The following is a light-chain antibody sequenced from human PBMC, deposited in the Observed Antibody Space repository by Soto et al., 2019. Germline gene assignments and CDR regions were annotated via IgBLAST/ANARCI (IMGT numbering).Light chain of an antibody. J-gene: IGLJ3*02. CDR2: DDT. CDR3: GTWDRSLSVVV. Sequence: QSVLTQPPSVSAAPGQKVTMSCSGRSSNIGSNFVAWYQQLPGTAPKLLIYDDTKRPYGIPGRFSASKSGTSATLVITGLQTGDEDDYFCGTWDRSLSVVVFGGGTKLTVL. CDR1: SSNIGSNF. V-gene: IGLV1-51*01.